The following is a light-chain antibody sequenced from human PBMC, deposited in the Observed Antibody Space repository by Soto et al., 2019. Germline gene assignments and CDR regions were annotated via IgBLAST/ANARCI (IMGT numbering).Light chain of an antibody. CDR3: SSYTTRTTRII. Sequence: QSALTQPASVSGSPGQSITISCTGSSSDVGGYNHVSWYQQHPGKAPQLMIYEVSNRPSGVSNRFSGSKSGNTASLTISGLQAEDEADYYCSSYTTRTTRIIFGGGTKLTVL. J-gene: IGLJ2*01. CDR2: EVS. V-gene: IGLV2-14*01. CDR1: SSDVGGYNH.